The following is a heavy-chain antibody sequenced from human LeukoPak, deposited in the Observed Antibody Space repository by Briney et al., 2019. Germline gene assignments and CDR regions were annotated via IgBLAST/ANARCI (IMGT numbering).Heavy chain of an antibody. CDR1: GYTFTTYD. CDR3: ARANYYGSGKKDLDY. V-gene: IGHV1-8*01. D-gene: IGHD3-10*01. J-gene: IGHJ4*02. CDR2: MNPNGGNT. Sequence: ASVTVSFLSSGYTFTTYDINWVRHATGHGLAWMGWMNPNGGNTCYAQKFQGRVTITSNTSMSTDYMELSSLRSEDTAVYYCARANYYGSGKKDLDYWGQGTLVTVSS.